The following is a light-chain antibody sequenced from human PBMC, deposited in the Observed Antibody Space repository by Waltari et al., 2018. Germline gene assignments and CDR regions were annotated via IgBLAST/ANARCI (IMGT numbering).Light chain of an antibody. V-gene: IGKV1-33*01. Sequence: DLQMTQSPSSLSASVGDRVTITCQASHDISNFLNWYQQKPGKAPKLVIYDASNLETGVPSRFSGSGSGTHFTFTISSLQPEDFATYYCQQYDNWPWTFGLGTRLETK. J-gene: IGKJ1*01. CDR3: QQYDNWPWT. CDR1: HDISNF. CDR2: DAS.